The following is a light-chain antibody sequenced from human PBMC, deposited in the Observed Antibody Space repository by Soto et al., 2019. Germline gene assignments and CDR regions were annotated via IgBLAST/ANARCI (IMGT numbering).Light chain of an antibody. Sequence: QSVLTQPPSASGTPGQRVTISCSGSSSNIGSNSVYWYHHLPGTAPKLLIYNNDQRPSGVPDRISGSKSGTSASLAVSGLRSGDEADYYCASWDDSLTGLVFGGGTK. J-gene: IGLJ2*01. CDR2: NND. CDR3: ASWDDSLTGLV. CDR1: SSNIGSNS. V-gene: IGLV1-47*02.